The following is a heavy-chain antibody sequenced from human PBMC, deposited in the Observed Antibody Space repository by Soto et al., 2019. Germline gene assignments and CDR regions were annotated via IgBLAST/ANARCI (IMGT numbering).Heavy chain of an antibody. CDR2: ISGSGGST. CDR3: GKVMAYDRLESSFDY. V-gene: IGHV3-23*01. D-gene: IGHD3-9*01. Sequence: EVQLLESGGGLVQPGGSLRLSCAASGFTFSSYAMSWVRQAPGKGLEWVSAISGSGGSTYYEDSVNGWFTIARDNSKNTLYLQMDSLRAEDTAVYYCGKVMAYDRLESSFDYWDQGTLVTVAS. J-gene: IGHJ4*02. CDR1: GFTFSSYA.